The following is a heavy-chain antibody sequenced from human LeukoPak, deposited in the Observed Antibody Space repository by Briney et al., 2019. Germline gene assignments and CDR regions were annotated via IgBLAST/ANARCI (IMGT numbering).Heavy chain of an antibody. CDR1: GGSFSSSIYY. CDR2: INHSGNT. J-gene: IGHJ5*02. CDR3: ASVRGGRIFRPFDP. D-gene: IGHD3-9*01. Sequence: SETLSLTCTVSGGSFSSSIYYWGSIRQPPGKGLEWIGEINHSGNTNNNPSLKSRVTKSVDTSNNQYSLKLSSVTAADTAVYYCASVRGGRIFRPFDPWGQGTLVTVSS. V-gene: IGHV4-39*07.